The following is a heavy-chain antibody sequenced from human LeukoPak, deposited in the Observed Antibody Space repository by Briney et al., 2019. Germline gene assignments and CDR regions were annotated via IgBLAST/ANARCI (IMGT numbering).Heavy chain of an antibody. CDR3: AIHAPASFDY. Sequence: GGSLRLSCAASGYTFSSDAMSRVREAPGKGLECVSAIWGSGGSTYYADSVKGRFNNSRDNSKNTPYLQMNGLRGEDRAVYYCAIHAPASFDYWGQGTLVTVSS. CDR2: IWGSGGST. CDR1: GYTFSSDA. V-gene: IGHV3-23*01. J-gene: IGHJ4*02.